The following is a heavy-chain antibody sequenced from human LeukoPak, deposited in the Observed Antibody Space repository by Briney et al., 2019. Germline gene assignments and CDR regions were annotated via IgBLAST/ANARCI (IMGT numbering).Heavy chain of an antibody. J-gene: IGHJ3*02. CDR2: ISSGSSYI. D-gene: IGHD3-22*01. V-gene: IGHV3-21*01. CDR3: ARGSLYYYDSSGYYDAFDI. Sequence: PGGSLRLSCAASGFTFSSYSMNWVRQAPGKVLEWVSSISSGSSYIYYADSVKGRFTISRDNAKNSLYLQMNSLRAEDTAVYYCARGSLYYYDSSGYYDAFDIWGQGTMVTVSS. CDR1: GFTFSSYS.